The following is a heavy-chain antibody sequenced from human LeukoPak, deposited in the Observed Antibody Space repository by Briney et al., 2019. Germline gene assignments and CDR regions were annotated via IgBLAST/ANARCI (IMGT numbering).Heavy chain of an antibody. V-gene: IGHV3-66*01. CDR1: GFTVSSNY. D-gene: IGHD5-12*01. J-gene: IGHJ3*02. Sequence: GGSLRLSCAASGFTVSSNYMSWVRQAPGKGLEWVSVIYSGGSTYYADSVKGRFTISRDNSKNTLYLQMNSLRAEDTAVYYCATYSGYDPDAFDIWGQGTMVTVSS. CDR2: IYSGGST. CDR3: ATYSGYDPDAFDI.